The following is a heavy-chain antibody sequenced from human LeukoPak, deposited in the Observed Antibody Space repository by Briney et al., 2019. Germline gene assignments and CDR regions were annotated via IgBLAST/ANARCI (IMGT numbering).Heavy chain of an antibody. CDR2: ISSNGGST. J-gene: IGHJ6*03. V-gene: IGHV3-64*01. D-gene: IGHD4-17*01. CDR1: GFTFSSYA. Sequence: GGSLRLSCAASGFTFSSYAMHWVRQVPGKGLEYVSAISSNGGSTYYANSVKGRFTFSRDNSKNTLYLQMGSLRAEDMAVYYCARGPSTVKNYYYYYMDVWGKGTTVTVSS. CDR3: ARGPSTVKNYYYYYMDV.